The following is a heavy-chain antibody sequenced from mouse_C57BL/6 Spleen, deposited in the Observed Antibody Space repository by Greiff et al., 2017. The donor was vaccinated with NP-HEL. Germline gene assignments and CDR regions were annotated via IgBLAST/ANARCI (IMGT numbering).Heavy chain of an antibody. Sequence: QVQLKESGAELVKPGASVKISCKASGYAFSSYWMNWVKQRPGKGLEWIGQIYPGDGDTNYNGKFKGKATLTADKSSSTAYMQLSSLTSEDSAVYFCARSGRQFYFDVWGPGTTVTVSS. CDR3: ARSGRQFYFDV. V-gene: IGHV1-80*01. J-gene: IGHJ1*01. CDR2: IYPGDGDT. D-gene: IGHD2-12*01. CDR1: GYAFSSYW.